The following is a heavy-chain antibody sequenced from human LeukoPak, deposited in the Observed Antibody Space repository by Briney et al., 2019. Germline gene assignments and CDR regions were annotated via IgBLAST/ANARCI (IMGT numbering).Heavy chain of an antibody. Sequence: PGGSLRLSCAASGFTFSRDWMSWVRQGPGKGLEWVSAIRPDGDRTYYADSVRGRFTISRDNSKNTVYLQINGLRVEDTAVYYCARAVRAPDGWYTVDYWGQGTLVTVSS. CDR1: GFTFSRDW. CDR3: ARAVRAPDGWYTVDY. CDR2: IRPDGDRT. D-gene: IGHD6-19*01. V-gene: IGHV3-23*01. J-gene: IGHJ4*02.